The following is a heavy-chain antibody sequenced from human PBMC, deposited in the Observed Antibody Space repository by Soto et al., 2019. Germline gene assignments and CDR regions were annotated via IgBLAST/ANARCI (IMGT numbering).Heavy chain of an antibody. CDR3: AKDVWMATIWVVYYYYYGMDV. CDR2: ISNDGNNK. D-gene: IGHD5-12*01. V-gene: IGHV3-30-3*02. Sequence: GGSLRLSCAASGFTFSSYAIHWVRQAPGKGLDWVAVISNDGNNKYYADSVKGRFTISRDNSKNTLYLQMNSLRAEDTAVYYCAKDVWMATIWVVYYYYYGMDVWGQGTTVTVSS. J-gene: IGHJ6*02. CDR1: GFTFSSYA.